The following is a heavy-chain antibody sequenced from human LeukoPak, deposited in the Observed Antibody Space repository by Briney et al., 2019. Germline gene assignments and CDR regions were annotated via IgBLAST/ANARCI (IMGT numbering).Heavy chain of an antibody. D-gene: IGHD2-2*01. Sequence: ASVKVSCKASGYTFTGYYMHWVRQAPGQGLEWMGWINPNSGGTNYAQKFQGWVTMTRDTSISTAYMELSRLRSDDTAVYYCARGGVVVPAAGETGPPNWFDPWGQGTLVTVSS. CDR1: GYTFTGYY. CDR2: INPNSGGT. CDR3: ARGGVVVPAAGETGPPNWFDP. J-gene: IGHJ5*02. V-gene: IGHV1-2*04.